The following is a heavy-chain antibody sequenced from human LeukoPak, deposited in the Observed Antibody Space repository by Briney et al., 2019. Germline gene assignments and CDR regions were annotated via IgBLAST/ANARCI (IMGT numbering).Heavy chain of an antibody. CDR3: ARENVLRYFDWLPLSPPDYGMDV. CDR2: ISYDGSNK. J-gene: IGHJ6*02. Sequence: PGGSLRLSCAASGFTFSSYAMHWVRQAPGKGLEWVAVISYDGSNKYYADSVKGRFTISRDNSKNTLYLQMNSLRAEDTAVYYCARENVLRYFDWLPLSPPDYGMDVWGQGTTVTVSS. CDR1: GFTFSSYA. D-gene: IGHD3-9*01. V-gene: IGHV3-30-3*01.